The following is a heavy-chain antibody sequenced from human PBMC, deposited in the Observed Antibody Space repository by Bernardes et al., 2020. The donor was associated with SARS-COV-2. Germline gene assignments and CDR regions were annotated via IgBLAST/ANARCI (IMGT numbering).Heavy chain of an antibody. V-gene: IGHV4-59*08. D-gene: IGHD2-2*01. CDR3: ASRTSFPLAFDI. Sequence: SETLSLTCTVSGGSISSYYWSWIRQPPGKGLEWIGYIYYSGSTNYNPSLKSRVTISVDTSKNQFSLKLSSVTAADTAVYYCASRTSFPLAFDIWGQGTMVTVSS. J-gene: IGHJ3*02. CDR2: IYYSGST. CDR1: GGSISSYY.